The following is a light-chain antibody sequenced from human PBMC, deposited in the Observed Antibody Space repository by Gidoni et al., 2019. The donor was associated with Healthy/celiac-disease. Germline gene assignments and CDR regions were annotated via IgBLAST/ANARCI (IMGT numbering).Light chain of an antibody. J-gene: IGKJ3*01. V-gene: IGKV1-9*01. CDR2: AAS. CDR3: QQLNS. CDR1: QGISSY. Sequence: SQGISSYLAWYQQKPGKAPKLLIYAASTLQSGVPSRFSGSGSGTEFTLTISSLQPEDFATYYCQQLNSFGPGTKVDIK.